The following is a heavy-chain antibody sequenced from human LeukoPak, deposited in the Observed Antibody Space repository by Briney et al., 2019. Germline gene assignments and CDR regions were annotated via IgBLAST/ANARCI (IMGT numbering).Heavy chain of an antibody. CDR1: GFPFSGYW. J-gene: IGHJ4*02. CDR3: PRSLDY. V-gene: IGHV3-7*01. CDR2: INQDGSVQ. Sequence: PGGSLRLSCAASGFPFSGYWMDWVPQAPGKGMEWVANINQDGSVQYYAASVKGRFTISRDNAKNSLYLQMNSLRAEDTAVYYCPRSLDYLGQGTLVTVSS.